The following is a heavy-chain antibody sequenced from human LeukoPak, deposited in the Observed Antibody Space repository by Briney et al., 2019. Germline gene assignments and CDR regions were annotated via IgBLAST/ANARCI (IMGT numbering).Heavy chain of an antibody. V-gene: IGHV4-39*01. CDR3: AGQSFYDWLSDY. CDR1: GGSISSSSYY. CDR2: IYYSGST. J-gene: IGHJ4*02. Sequence: SETLSLTCTVSGGSISSSSYYWGWIRQPPGKGLEWIGSIYYSGSTYYNPSLKSRVTISVDTSKNQFSLKLSSVTAADTAVYYCAGQSFYDWLSDYWGQGTLVTVSS. D-gene: IGHD3-9*01.